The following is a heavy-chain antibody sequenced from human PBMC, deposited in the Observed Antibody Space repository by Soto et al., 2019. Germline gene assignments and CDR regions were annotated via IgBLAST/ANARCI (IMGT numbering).Heavy chain of an antibody. Sequence: LSLTCAASGFTFSSYGMHWVRQAPGKGLEWVAIISYDGSNKYYTDSVKGRFTISRDNSKNTLYLQMNSLRAEDTAVYYCAKDHPYGDYGVDGMDVWGQGTTVTVSS. CDR1: GFTFSSYG. D-gene: IGHD4-17*01. CDR3: AKDHPYGDYGVDGMDV. J-gene: IGHJ6*02. CDR2: ISYDGSNK. V-gene: IGHV3-30*18.